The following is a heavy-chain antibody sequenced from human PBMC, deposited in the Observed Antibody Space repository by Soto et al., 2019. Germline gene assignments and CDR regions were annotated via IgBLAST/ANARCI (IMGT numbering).Heavy chain of an antibody. Sequence: QITLKESGPTLVKPTQTLTLTCTFSGFSLNTGGLGVGWIRQPPGKALEWLALIYWDGDKRYSPSLKSRLSIHQHTSNDQMALTMTNMDPVDTATSYFAPSRCCGDCLRSYTSHYSFGMDVWGQGTTVTVSS. J-gene: IGHJ6*02. D-gene: IGHD2-21*02. CDR1: GFSLNTGGLG. CDR2: IYWDGDK. CDR3: APSRCCGDCLRSYTSHYSFGMDV. V-gene: IGHV2-5*02.